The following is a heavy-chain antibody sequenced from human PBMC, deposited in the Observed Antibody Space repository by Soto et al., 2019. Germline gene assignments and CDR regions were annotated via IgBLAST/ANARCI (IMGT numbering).Heavy chain of an antibody. CDR1: GGTFSSYA. V-gene: IGHV1-69*01. CDR3: ARSQGSSTSLEIYYYYYYGMDV. CDR2: IIPISETT. D-gene: IGHD2-2*01. Sequence: QVQLVQSGAEVKKPGSSVKVSCKASGGTFSSYAISWVRQAPGQGLEWMGGIIPISETTNYAQKFHGRVTITEDESKSTAYMELSSLRSEDTAVYYCARSQGSSTSLEIYYYYYYGMDVWGQGTTVTVSS. J-gene: IGHJ6*02.